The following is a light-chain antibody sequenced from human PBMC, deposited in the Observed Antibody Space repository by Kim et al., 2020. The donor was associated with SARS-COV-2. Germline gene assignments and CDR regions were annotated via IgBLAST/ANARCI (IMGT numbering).Light chain of an antibody. CDR2: EVT. CDR1: SSDVGNYNL. J-gene: IGLJ3*02. V-gene: IGLV2-23*02. CDR3: CSYATSSTWV. Sequence: GPSITISCTGNSSDVGNYNLVSWYQHHPGKAPKLVIYEVTKRPSGVSNRFSGSKSGNTASLTISGLQAEDEADYYCCSYATSSTWVFGGGTQLTVL.